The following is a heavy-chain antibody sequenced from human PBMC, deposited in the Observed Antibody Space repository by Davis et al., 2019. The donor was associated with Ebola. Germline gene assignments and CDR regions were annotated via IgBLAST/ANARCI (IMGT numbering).Heavy chain of an antibody. V-gene: IGHV1-18*01. CDR2: ISAYNGKT. J-gene: IGHJ4*02. CDR1: GYTFTSYG. CDR3: ARDRYSSTWQIHY. D-gene: IGHD6-13*01. Sequence: ASVKVSCKTFGYTFTSYGITWVRQAPGQGLEWMGWISAYNGKTSYAQNFQDRVTMTTDTSTTTAYMELRSLTSDDTAVYYCARDRYSSTWQIHYWGQGTLVTVSS.